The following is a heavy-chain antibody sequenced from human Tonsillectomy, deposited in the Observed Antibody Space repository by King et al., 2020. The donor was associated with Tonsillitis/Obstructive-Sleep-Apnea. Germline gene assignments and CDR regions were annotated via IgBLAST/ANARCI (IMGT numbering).Heavy chain of an antibody. CDR3: ASEVTTGAFDY. J-gene: IGHJ4*02. V-gene: IGHV4-31*03. CDR1: GGSISSGGYY. D-gene: IGHD4-17*01. Sequence: VQLQESGPGLVKPSQTLSLTCTVSGGSISSGGYYWSWIRQHPGKGLAWIGYIHDSGSTYYNPSLKSRDTISVDTSKNQFSLKLSSLTAADTAVYYCASEVTTGAFDYWGQGSQVTVSS. CDR2: IHDSGST.